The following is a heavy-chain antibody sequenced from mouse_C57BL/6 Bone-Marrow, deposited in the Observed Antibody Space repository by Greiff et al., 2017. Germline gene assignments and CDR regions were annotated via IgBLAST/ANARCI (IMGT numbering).Heavy chain of an antibody. CDR1: GYSITSGYY. D-gene: IGHD2-12*01. Sequence: EVQLQESGPGLVKPSQSLSLTCSVTGYSITSGYYWNWIRQFPGNKLEWMGYISNDGSNNYNTSLKNRISITRDTSKNQFFLKLNSVTTEDTATCYCARRIVDYAMDYWGQGTSVTVSS. J-gene: IGHJ4*01. V-gene: IGHV3-6*01. CDR2: ISNDGSN. CDR3: ARRIVDYAMDY.